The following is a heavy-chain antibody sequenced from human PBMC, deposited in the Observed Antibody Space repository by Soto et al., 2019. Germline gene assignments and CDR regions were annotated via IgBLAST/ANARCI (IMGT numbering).Heavy chain of an antibody. J-gene: IGHJ4*02. CDR2: ISYDGSNK. D-gene: IGHD3-22*01. CDR1: GFTFSSYA. V-gene: IGHV3-30-3*01. Sequence: QVQLVESGGGVVQPGRSLRLSCAASGFTFSSYAMHWVRQAPGKGLEWVAVISYDGSNKYYADSVQGRFTISRDNSKNTLYLQMNSLRAEDTAVYYCARVPSSGYSNYWGQGTLVTVSS. CDR3: ARVPSSGYSNY.